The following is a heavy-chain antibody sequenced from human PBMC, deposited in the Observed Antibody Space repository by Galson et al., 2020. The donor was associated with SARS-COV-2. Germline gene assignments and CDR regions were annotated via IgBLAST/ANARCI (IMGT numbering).Heavy chain of an antibody. CDR1: GFSLNSFS. V-gene: IGHV3-23*01. D-gene: IGHD3-16*01. J-gene: IGHJ3*02. CDR3: ARDLMWGLDI. CDR2: ISGDSVRS. Sequence: GESLKISCAAGFSLNSFSMTWVRQAPGEGLQWVSSISGDSVRSYHAESVKGRFTVSRDNSKNTLYLQMNSLRVDDTAVYYCARDLMWGLDIWGQGTMVTVSS.